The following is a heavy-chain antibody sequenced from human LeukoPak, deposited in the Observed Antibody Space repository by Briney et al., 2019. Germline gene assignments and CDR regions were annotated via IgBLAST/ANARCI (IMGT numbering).Heavy chain of an antibody. CDR1: GGSISGYY. J-gene: IGHJ5*02. D-gene: IGHD6-6*01. V-gene: IGHV4-4*07. Sequence: LETLSLTCTVSGGSISGYYWRWIRQPSGKGLEWIGRIYTSGSTNYNPSLKSRVTMSVDTSKNQFSLKVSSVTAADTAVYYCARGTEYSSYWFDPWGQGTLVTVSS. CDR3: ARGTEYSSYWFDP. CDR2: IYTSGST.